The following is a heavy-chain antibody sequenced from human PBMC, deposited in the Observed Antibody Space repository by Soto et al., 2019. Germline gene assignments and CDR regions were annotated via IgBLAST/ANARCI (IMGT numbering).Heavy chain of an antibody. Sequence: EVQLVESGGGLVQPGGSLTLSCAASGFTFSDYWMIWVRQAPGKGLEWVAKIKQDGSEKYYVDSVKGRFTISRDNANNYLYLQMDSLRVEDTAVYYCVTDYRAYLGQGTLLTVSS. D-gene: IGHD3-16*02. V-gene: IGHV3-7*05. J-gene: IGHJ4*02. CDR3: VTDYRAY. CDR2: IKQDGSEK. CDR1: GFTFSDYW.